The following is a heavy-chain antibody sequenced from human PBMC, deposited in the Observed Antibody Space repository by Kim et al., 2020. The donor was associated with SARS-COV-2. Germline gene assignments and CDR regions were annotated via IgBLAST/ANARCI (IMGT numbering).Heavy chain of an antibody. Sequence: GRSLRLSCAASGFTFSSYEMNWVRQAPGKGLEWVSYISPSGSTIKYADSVKGRFTLSRDNAKNSLYLQMNSLRAEDTAVYYCARESDVAGNDYWGQGTLVTVSS. D-gene: IGHD6-19*01. J-gene: IGHJ4*02. V-gene: IGHV3-48*03. CDR3: ARESDVAGNDY. CDR2: ISPSGSTI. CDR1: GFTFSSYE.